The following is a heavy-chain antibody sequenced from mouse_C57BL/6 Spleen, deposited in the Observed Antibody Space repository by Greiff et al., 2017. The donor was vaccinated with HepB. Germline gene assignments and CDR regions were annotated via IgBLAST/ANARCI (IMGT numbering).Heavy chain of an antibody. D-gene: IGHD1-1*01. CDR1: GFNIKDYY. J-gene: IGHJ4*01. CDR3: TTLITTVVATPSYAMDY. Sequence: VQLKQSGAELVRPGASVKLSCTASGFNIKDYYMHWVKQRPEQGLEWIGRIDPEDGDTEYAPKFQGKATMTADTSSNTAYLQLSSLTSEDTAVYYCTTLITTVVATPSYAMDYWGQGTSVTVSS. CDR2: IDPEDGDT. V-gene: IGHV14-1*01.